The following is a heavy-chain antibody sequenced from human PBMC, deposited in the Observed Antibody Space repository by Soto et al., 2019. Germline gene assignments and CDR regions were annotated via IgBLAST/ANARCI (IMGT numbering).Heavy chain of an antibody. V-gene: IGHV3-30*18. CDR2: ISYDGSNK. D-gene: IGHD6-25*01. CDR1: GFTFSSYG. J-gene: IGHJ4*02. Sequence: QVQLVESGGGVVQPGRSLRLSCAASGFTFSSYGMHWVRQAPGKGLEWVAVISYDGSNKYYADSVKGRFTISGDNSKNTLYLQMNSLRAEDTAVYYCAKVPGIAASGDYWGQGTLVTVSS. CDR3: AKVPGIAASGDY.